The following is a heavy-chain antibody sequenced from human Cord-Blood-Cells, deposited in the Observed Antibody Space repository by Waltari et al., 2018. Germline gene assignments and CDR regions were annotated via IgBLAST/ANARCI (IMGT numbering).Heavy chain of an antibody. Sequence: QVQLVQSGAEVKKPGSSVKVSCKASGGTFSSYAIRWVRPAPGQGLEWMGGIIPIFGTANYAQKFQGRVTITADKSTSTAYMELSSLRSEDTAVYYCAYYDFWSGHYYYYMDVWGKGTTVTVSS. CDR1: GGTFSSYA. CDR2: IIPIFGTA. CDR3: AYYDFWSGHYYYYMDV. D-gene: IGHD3-3*01. J-gene: IGHJ6*03. V-gene: IGHV1-69*06.